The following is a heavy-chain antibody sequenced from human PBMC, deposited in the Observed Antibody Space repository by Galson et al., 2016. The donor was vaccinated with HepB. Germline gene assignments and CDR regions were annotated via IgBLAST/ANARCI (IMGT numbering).Heavy chain of an antibody. CDR2: IYYTGST. Sequence: ETLSLTCSVSGGSISSNSSYWGWIRQPPGKGLEWIGTIYYTGSTSYNPSLKSRLLISVDMSKNQFSLKVRSVTAADTAVYYCARTHSGYGTYGFNIWGQGKMVTVSS. CDR3: ARTHSGYGTYGFNI. J-gene: IGHJ3*02. D-gene: IGHD5-12*01. V-gene: IGHV4-39*01. CDR1: GGSISSNSSY.